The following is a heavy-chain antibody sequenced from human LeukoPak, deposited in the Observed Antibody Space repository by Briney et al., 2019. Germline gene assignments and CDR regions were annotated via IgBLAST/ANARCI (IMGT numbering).Heavy chain of an antibody. Sequence: GGSLRLSCAASGFTFSSYEINWVRQATGKGLEWVSYISSSGSTIYYTDSVKGRFTISRDNAKSSLYLQMNSLRAEDTAVYYCARVEMATISWSYYYYMDVWGKGTTVTFSS. J-gene: IGHJ6*03. CDR1: GFTFSSYE. CDR2: ISSSGSTI. V-gene: IGHV3-48*03. D-gene: IGHD5-24*01. CDR3: ARVEMATISWSYYYYMDV.